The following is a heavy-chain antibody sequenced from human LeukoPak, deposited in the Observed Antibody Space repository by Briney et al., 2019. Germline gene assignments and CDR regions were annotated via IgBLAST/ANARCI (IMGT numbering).Heavy chain of an antibody. Sequence: PGGSLRLSCAASGFTFSSYAMNWVRQAPGKGLEWVSSISLTSNDIYYAASVRGRFIISRDNAKNLLSLQMNSLRAEDTALYYCARGDTSLQRNDALDMWGQGTMVSVSS. CDR1: GFTFSSYA. V-gene: IGHV3-21*01. CDR2: ISLTSNDI. J-gene: IGHJ3*02. CDR3: ARGDTSLQRNDALDM. D-gene: IGHD2/OR15-2a*01.